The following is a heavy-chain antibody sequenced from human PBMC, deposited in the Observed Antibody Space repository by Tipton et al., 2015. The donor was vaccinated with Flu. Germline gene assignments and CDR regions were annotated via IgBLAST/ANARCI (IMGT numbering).Heavy chain of an antibody. Sequence: TLSLTCTVSGGSLSSFYWSWIRQPAGKGLEYIGRIYSSGSTNYNPSFKSRVSMSLDASKTQFSLNLNSVTAADTAMYYCARVDIVLVPSGSKENWFDPWGQGILVTVSS. V-gene: IGHV4-4*07. CDR3: ARVDIVLVPSGSKENWFDP. J-gene: IGHJ5*02. D-gene: IGHD2-8*02. CDR2: IYSSGST. CDR1: GGSLSSFY.